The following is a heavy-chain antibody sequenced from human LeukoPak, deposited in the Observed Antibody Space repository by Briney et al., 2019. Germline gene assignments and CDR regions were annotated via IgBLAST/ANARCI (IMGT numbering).Heavy chain of an antibody. Sequence: SETLSLTCTVSGGSISSSSYYWGWIRQPPGKGLEWIGSIYYSGSTYYNPSLKSRVTISVDTSKNQFSLKLSSVTAADTAVYYCAVNWNYVYNWFDPWGQGTLVTVSS. J-gene: IGHJ5*02. CDR3: AVNWNYVYNWFDP. D-gene: IGHD1-7*01. CDR1: GGSISSSSYY. V-gene: IGHV4-39*01. CDR2: IYYSGST.